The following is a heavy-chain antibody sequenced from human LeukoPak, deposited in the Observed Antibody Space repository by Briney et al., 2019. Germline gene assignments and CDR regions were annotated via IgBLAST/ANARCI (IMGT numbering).Heavy chain of an antibody. CDR2: ISSSGSTI. CDR1: GFTFSDYY. D-gene: IGHD3-3*01. CDR3: AKGRAYYDFWSGYLISMDV. J-gene: IGHJ6*02. Sequence: GGSLRLSCAASGFTFSDYYMSWIRQAPGKGLEWVSYISSSGSTIYYADSVKGRFTISRDNAKNSLYLQMNSLRAEDTAVYYCAKGRAYYDFWSGYLISMDVWGQGTTVTVPS. V-gene: IGHV3-11*01.